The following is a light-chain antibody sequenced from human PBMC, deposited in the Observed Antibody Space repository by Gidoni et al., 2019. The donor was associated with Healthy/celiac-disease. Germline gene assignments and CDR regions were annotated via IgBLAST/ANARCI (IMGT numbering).Light chain of an antibody. CDR3: QQSYGTLMYT. J-gene: IGKJ2*01. CDR2: AAS. V-gene: IGKV1-39*01. Sequence: DIQMTESPSSLSASVGDRVTITCRASQSISSYLNWYQQKPGKAPKLLIYAASSLQSGVPSRFSGSGSGTDFTLTIISLQPEDFATYYCQQSYGTLMYTFGQGTKLEIK. CDR1: QSISSY.